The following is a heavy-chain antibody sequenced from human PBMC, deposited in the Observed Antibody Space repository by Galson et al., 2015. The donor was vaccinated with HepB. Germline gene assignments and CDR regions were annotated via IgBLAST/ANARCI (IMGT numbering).Heavy chain of an antibody. CDR3: ARDGSGSGTDY. J-gene: IGHJ4*02. CDR2: IYSGGST. D-gene: IGHD6-13*01. V-gene: IGHV3-53*01. CDR1: GFTVSSNH. Sequence: SLRLSCAVSGFTVSSNHMNWVRQAPGKGLEWVSVIYSGGSTYYTDSVKGRFTISRDNSKNTLYLQMNSLRADDTAVYYCARDGSGSGTDYWGQGTLVTVSS.